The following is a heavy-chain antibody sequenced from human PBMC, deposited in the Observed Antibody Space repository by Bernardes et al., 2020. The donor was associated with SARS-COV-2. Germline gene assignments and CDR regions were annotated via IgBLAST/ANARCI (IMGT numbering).Heavy chain of an antibody. V-gene: IGHV3-74*01. J-gene: IGHJ4*02. D-gene: IGHD3-10*01. CDR1: GFTFDRNW. CDR3: ARDLSGEADY. Sequence: GGSLRLSFAASGFTFDRNWMHWVRQAPGKGLVWVSRSNEDGTTINYADSVKGRFTISRDNAKKTLYLQMNSLRAEDTAVYYCARDLSGEADYWGQGTLVTVSS. CDR2: SNEDGTTI.